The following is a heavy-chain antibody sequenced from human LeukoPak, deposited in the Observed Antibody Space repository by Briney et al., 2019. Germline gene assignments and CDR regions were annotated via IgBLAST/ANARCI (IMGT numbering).Heavy chain of an antibody. V-gene: IGHV3-30-3*01. Sequence: GGSLRLSCAASGFTFSSYAMHWVRLAPGKGLEWVAVISYDGSNKYYADSVKGRFTISRDNSKNTLYLQMNSLRAEDTAVYYCARDPFAGFDPWGQGTLVTVSS. CDR2: ISYDGSNK. CDR3: ARDPFAGFDP. CDR1: GFTFSSYA. J-gene: IGHJ5*02.